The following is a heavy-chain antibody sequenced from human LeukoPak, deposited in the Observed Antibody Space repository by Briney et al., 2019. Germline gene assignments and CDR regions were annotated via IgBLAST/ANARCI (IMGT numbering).Heavy chain of an antibody. CDR2: IKSKSEGETT. CDR3: ATPPGYWGSAPIDF. J-gene: IGHJ4*02. V-gene: IGHV3-15*01. D-gene: IGHD7-27*01. CDR1: GFTFSFTNAW. Sequence: PGGSLRLSCAASGFTFSFTNAWMNWVRQAPGKGLEWVGHIKSKSEGETTDFAAPVKGRFTISRDDSKNTVYLQVNSLKTEDTAVYYCATPPGYWGSAPIDFWGQGTVVTVSS.